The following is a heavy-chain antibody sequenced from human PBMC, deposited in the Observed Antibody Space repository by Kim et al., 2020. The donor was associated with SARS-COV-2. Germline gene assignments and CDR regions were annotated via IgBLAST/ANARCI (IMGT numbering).Heavy chain of an antibody. Sequence: YYADSVNGLFTISRDNSKNTLYLQMNSLRAEDTAVYYCARFGEFYDAFDIWGQGTMVTVSS. CDR3: ARFGEFYDAFDI. V-gene: IGHV3-33*01. D-gene: IGHD3-10*01. J-gene: IGHJ3*02.